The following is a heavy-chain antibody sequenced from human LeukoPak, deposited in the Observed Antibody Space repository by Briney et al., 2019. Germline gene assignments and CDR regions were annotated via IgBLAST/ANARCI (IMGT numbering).Heavy chain of an antibody. CDR2: VYNGGST. J-gene: IGHJ5*02. CDR3: ARGYSNYNPYNWFDP. V-gene: IGHV4-4*08. Sequence: SETLSLTCTVSGVSISNYFWNWIRQSPGKRLEWIGFVYNGGSTNYNPSLKSRVTISVDTSKKQFSLKLTSVTAADTAVYYCARGYSNYNPYNWFDPWGQGTLVTVSS. CDR1: GVSISNYF. D-gene: IGHD4-11*01.